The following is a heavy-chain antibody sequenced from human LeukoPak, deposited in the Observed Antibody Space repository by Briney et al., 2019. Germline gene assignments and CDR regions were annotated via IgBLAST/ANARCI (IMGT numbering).Heavy chain of an antibody. CDR1: RDSVSSNSAA. J-gene: IGHJ4*02. D-gene: IGHD6-13*01. CDR2: TYYRSKWYN. Sequence: SQTLSLTCAISRDSVSSNSAAWNWIRQSPSRGLEWLGRTYYRSKWYNDYAVSVKSRITINPDTSKSQFSLQLNSVTPEDTAVYYCARSGIAAAGTFVGFIDYWGQGTLVTVSS. CDR3: ARSGIAAAGTFVGFIDY. V-gene: IGHV6-1*01.